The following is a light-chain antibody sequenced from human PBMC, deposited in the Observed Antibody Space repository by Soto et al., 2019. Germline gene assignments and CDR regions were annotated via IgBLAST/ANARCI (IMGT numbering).Light chain of an antibody. V-gene: IGKV1-9*01. CDR1: QGIRNY. J-gene: IGKJ4*01. CDR3: QYLNSFPLT. Sequence: IQLTQSPSSLSASVGDRVTITCRASQGIRNYLAWYQQKPGKAPNLLIYLASTLQGGVPSRFSGSGSGTDFSLIISSLQPEDVATYYCQYLNSFPLTFGGGTKVELK. CDR2: LAS.